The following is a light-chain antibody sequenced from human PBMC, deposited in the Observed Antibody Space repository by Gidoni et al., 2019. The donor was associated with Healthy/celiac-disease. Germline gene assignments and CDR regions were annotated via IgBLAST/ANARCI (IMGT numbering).Light chain of an antibody. V-gene: IGKV3-11*01. CDR3: QQRSNWPRLT. CDR2: DAS. CDR1: QSVSSY. J-gene: IGKJ4*01. Sequence: EIVFTQSPATLSLSPGERATLSCRASQSVSSYLDWYQQKPGQAPRLLIYDASNRATGIPARFSGSGSGTDFTLTISSLEPEDFAVYYCQQRSNWPRLTFGGGTKVEIK.